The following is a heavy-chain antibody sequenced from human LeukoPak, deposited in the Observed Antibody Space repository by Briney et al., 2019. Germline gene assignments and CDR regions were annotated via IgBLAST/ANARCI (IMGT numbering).Heavy chain of an antibody. CDR2: MSGSGGST. J-gene: IGHJ6*03. D-gene: IGHD2-2*01. V-gene: IGHV3-23*01. CDR1: GFTFSRYA. Sequence: PGGSLRLSCAASGFTFSRYAMSWVGEAPGKGVEGGSGMSGSGGSTYSSDSVHRRFTISRDNSTTTLYLQMNSLTADDTAVYYCAKAPVLPAAWILDYYYSMDVWRKGPTVTVSS. CDR3: AKAPVLPAAWILDYYYSMDV.